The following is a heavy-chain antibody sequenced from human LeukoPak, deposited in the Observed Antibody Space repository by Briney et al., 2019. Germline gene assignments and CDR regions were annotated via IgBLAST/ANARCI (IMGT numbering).Heavy chain of an antibody. CDR1: GFTVSSNY. D-gene: IGHD6-19*01. CDR3: ARSSGIGWYDY. CDR2: IYSGGST. V-gene: IGHV3-53*01. Sequence: PGGSLRLSCAASGFTVSSNYMSWVRQAPGKGLEWVSAIYSGGSTYYADSVMARFTISRDNSKNTLYLLMNSLIAEDTAVYYCARSSGIGWYDYWGQGTLVTVSS. J-gene: IGHJ4*02.